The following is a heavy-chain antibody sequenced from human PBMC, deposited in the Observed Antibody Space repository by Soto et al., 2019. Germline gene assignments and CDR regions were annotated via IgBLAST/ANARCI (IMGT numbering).Heavy chain of an antibody. D-gene: IGHD3-3*01. V-gene: IGHV2-5*01. CDR1: GFSLTTSGVS. Sequence: QITLKESGPTLVKPTQTLTLTCTFSGFSLTTSGVSVGWIRQPPGKALEWLALISWNDDRRYSPSLKSRLTITKDTSRTQVVLIMANMDHVETDTYSCALGGGWSGYYRHWYVDLWGRGTLVTVSS. J-gene: IGHJ2*01. CDR3: ALGGGWSGYYRHWYVDL. CDR2: ISWNDDR.